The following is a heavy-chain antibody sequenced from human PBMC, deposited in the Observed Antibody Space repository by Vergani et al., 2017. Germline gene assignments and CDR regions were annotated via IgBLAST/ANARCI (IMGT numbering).Heavy chain of an antibody. Sequence: EVQLVESGGGLVQPGGSLRLSCAASGFAFSSYWMSWVRQAPGKGLEWVANIKQDGSEKYYVDSVKGRFTISRDNAKNSLYLQMNSLRAEDTAVYYCARSITIFGVVIPPYYYYYMDVWGKGP. CDR2: IKQDGSEK. CDR1: GFAFSSYW. D-gene: IGHD3-3*01. CDR3: ARSITIFGVVIPPYYYYYMDV. J-gene: IGHJ6*03. V-gene: IGHV3-7*01.